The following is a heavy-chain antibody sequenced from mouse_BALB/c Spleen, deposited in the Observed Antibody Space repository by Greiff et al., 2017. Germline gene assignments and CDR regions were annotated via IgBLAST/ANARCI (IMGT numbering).Heavy chain of an antibody. D-gene: IGHD1-2*01. CDR1: GFTFSSYG. CDR3: ARPAFITTATDAMDY. J-gene: IGHJ4*01. CDR2: ISSGGSYT. V-gene: IGHV5-6*01. Sequence: EVKLVESGGDLVKPGGSLKLSCAASGFTFSSYGMSWVRQTPDKRLEWVATISSGGSYTYYPDSVKGRFTISRDNAKNTLYLQMSSLKSEDTAMYSGARPAFITTATDAMDYWGQGTSVTVSS.